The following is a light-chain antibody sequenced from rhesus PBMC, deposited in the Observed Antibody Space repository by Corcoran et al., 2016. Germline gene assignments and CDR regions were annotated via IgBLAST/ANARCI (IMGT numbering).Light chain of an antibody. V-gene: IGKV1S15*01. CDR3: QHGYGTPLT. CDR1: QGISNK. Sequence: DIQMTQSPSSLSASVGDTVTITCRSSQGISNKVAWYQKKPGKVPKLLIDYASTLQSGVPSRSSGCGSGTDFTLTVTSLRPEDFATYYCQHGYGTPLTFGGGTKVEIK. J-gene: IGKJ4*01. CDR2: YAS.